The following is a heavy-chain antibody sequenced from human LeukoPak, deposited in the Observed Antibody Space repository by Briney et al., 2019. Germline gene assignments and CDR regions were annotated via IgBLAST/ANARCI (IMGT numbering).Heavy chain of an antibody. Sequence: GRSLRLSCAASGFTYTKHAMHWVRQAPGKGLEWVAVISYDGSNKKYADSVKGRFTISRDNAKNSLYLQMNSLRAEDTALYYCARDRFLRRPEPADYWGQGTLVTVSS. CDR1: GFTYTKHA. CDR2: ISYDGSNK. V-gene: IGHV3-30*04. CDR3: ARDRFLRRPEPADY. J-gene: IGHJ4*02. D-gene: IGHD1-14*01.